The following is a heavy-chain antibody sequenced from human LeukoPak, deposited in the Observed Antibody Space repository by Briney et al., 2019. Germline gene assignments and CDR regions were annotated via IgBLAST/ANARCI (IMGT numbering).Heavy chain of an antibody. CDR1: GGSISSSDYY. D-gene: IGHD3-22*01. V-gene: IGHV4-39*07. CDR3: AGEYYYDSSGYHDY. CDR2: IYYSGTT. J-gene: IGHJ4*02. Sequence: PSETLSLTCTVSGGSISSSDYYWGWIRQPPGKGLEWIGSIYYSGTTHYNPSLKSRVTISVDRSKNQFSLKLRSVTAADTAVYYCAGEYYYDSSGYHDYWGQGTLVTVSS.